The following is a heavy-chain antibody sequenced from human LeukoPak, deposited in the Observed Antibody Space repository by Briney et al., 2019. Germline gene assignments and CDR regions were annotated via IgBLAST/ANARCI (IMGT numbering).Heavy chain of an antibody. CDR1: GFTFSSYW. CDR2: IKQDGSEK. V-gene: IGHV3-7*04. D-gene: IGHD2-2*01. J-gene: IGHJ3*02. CDR3: ARDGGYCSSTGCYDAFDI. Sequence: PGGSLRLPCAASGFTFSSYWMNWVRQTPGKGLEWVANIKQDGSEKSYVDSVKGRFTISSDNAKNSLYLQMNSLRAEDTAVYYCARDGGYCSSTGCYDAFDIWGQGTMVTVSS.